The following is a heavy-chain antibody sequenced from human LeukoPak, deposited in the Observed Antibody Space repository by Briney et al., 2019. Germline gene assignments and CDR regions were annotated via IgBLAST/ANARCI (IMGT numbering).Heavy chain of an antibody. CDR3: AREGPYTLYGMDV. Sequence: PGGSLRLSCAASGFTFSSYWMSWVRQAPGKGLEWVANIKQDGSEKYYVDSVKGRFTISRDNAKNSLYLQMNSLRAEDTAVYYCAREGPYTLYGMDVWGQGTTVTVSS. CDR2: IKQDGSEK. J-gene: IGHJ6*02. V-gene: IGHV3-7*01. CDR1: GFTFSSYW. D-gene: IGHD2-2*02.